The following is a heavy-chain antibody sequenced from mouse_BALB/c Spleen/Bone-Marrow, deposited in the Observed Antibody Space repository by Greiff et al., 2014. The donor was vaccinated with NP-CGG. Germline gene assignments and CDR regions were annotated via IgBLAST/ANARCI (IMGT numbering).Heavy chain of an antibody. D-gene: IGHD1-2*01. V-gene: IGHV5-12-2*01. J-gene: IGHJ2*01. CDR2: ISNGGGST. CDR1: GFTFSSYT. CDR3: ARRSAATYYFDY. Sequence: VQLKESGGGLVQPGGSLKLSCAASGFTFSSYTMSWVRQTPEKRLEWVAYISNGGGSTYYPDTVKGRFTISRDNAKNTLYLQMSSLKSEDTAMYYCARRSAATYYFDYWGQGTTLTGSS.